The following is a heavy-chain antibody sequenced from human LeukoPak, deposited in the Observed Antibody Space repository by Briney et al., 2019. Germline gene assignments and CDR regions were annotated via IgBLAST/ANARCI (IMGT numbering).Heavy chain of an antibody. D-gene: IGHD3-22*01. V-gene: IGHV3-9*01. CDR1: GFTFNNYA. Sequence: GGSLRLSCAASGFTFNNYAMHWVRQAPGKGLEWVSGIRWNSAGIAYADSVKGRFTISRDSAKNSLYLQLNSLRAEDTALYYCANGDDSSGYYYSWTYWGQGTLVTVSS. CDR3: ANGDDSSGYYYSWTY. J-gene: IGHJ4*02. CDR2: IRWNSAGI.